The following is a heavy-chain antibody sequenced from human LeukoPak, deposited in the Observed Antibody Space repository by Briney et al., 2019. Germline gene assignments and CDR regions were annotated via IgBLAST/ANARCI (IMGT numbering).Heavy chain of an antibody. J-gene: IGHJ6*03. D-gene: IGHD3-10*01. CDR1: GFTFSGSA. CDR3: TSLQGYGSGYYYYMDV. Sequence: PGGSLRLSCAASGFTFSGSAMHWVRQASGKGLEGFGRIRSKANSYATAYAASVKDRFTISRDDSKNTAYLQMNSLKTEDTAVYYCTSLQGYGSGYYYYMDVWGKGTTVTVSS. CDR2: IRSKANSYAT. V-gene: IGHV3-73*01.